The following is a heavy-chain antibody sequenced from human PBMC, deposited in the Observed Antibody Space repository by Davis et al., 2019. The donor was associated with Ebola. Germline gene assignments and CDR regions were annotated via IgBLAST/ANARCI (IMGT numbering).Heavy chain of an antibody. Sequence: MPSETLSLTCAVYGGSFSDYYWSWIRQPPGKGLEWIGEINHSGSTNYNPSLKSRVTISVDTSKNQFSLKLSSVTAADTAVYYCARAAFVLRFLEWEKNWFDPWGQGTLVTVSS. J-gene: IGHJ5*02. D-gene: IGHD3-3*01. V-gene: IGHV4-34*01. CDR1: GGSFSDYY. CDR2: INHSGST. CDR3: ARAAFVLRFLEWEKNWFDP.